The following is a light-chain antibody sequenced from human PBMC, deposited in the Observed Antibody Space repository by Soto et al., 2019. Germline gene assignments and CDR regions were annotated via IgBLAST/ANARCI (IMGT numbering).Light chain of an antibody. CDR1: QGINNY. Sequence: IQLTQSPSSLSASVGDRVTITCRAIQGINNYLAWYQQKPGKAPKLLSYAASTLQSGVPSRFSGSGSGTDFTLTISSLQPADVATYYCQQSSRAPMYTFGQGTKVDIK. J-gene: IGKJ2*01. CDR2: AAS. V-gene: IGKV1-39*01. CDR3: QQSSRAPMYT.